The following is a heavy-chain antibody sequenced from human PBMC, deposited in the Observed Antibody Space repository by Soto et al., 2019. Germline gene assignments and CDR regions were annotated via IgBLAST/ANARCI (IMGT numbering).Heavy chain of an antibody. V-gene: IGHV2-5*02. D-gene: IGHD3-10*01. CDR3: AHRPSGSGSYYKWFDP. Sequence: QITLKESGPTLVKPTQTLTLTRTFSGFSLSTSGVGVGWIRQPPGKALEWLALIYGDDDKRYSPSLKSRLSITKDTSKNQVVLTMTNMDPVDTATYYCAHRPSGSGSYYKWFDPWGQGTLVTVSS. J-gene: IGHJ5*02. CDR2: IYGDDDK. CDR1: GFSLSTSGVG.